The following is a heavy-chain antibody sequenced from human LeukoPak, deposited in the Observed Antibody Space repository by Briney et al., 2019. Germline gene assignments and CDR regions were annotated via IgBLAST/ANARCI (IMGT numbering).Heavy chain of an antibody. CDR1: GFTFSNYA. CDR2: ISGSGGST. V-gene: IGHV3-23*01. CDR3: AKSSRDGYNLWFDY. Sequence: SGGSLRLSCAASGFTFSNYAMSWVRQAPGKGLEWVSAISGSGGSTYYADSVKGRFTISRDNSKNTLFLQMNSLRVEDTAIYYCAKSSRDGYNLWFDYWGQGTLVTVPS. J-gene: IGHJ4*02. D-gene: IGHD5-24*01.